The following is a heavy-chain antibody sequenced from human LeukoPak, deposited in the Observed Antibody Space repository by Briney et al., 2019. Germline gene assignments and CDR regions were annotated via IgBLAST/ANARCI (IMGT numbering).Heavy chain of an antibody. Sequence: PSETLSLTCTVSGGSISSSSYYWGWIRQSPGKGLEWIGSIYYSGSTYYNPSLKSRVTISIDTSKNQFSLNLNSVTAADTAVYYCARHWYGGNFLFDYWGQGTLITVSS. CDR1: GGSISSSSYY. D-gene: IGHD4-23*01. J-gene: IGHJ4*02. CDR2: IYYSGST. V-gene: IGHV4-39*01. CDR3: ARHWYGGNFLFDY.